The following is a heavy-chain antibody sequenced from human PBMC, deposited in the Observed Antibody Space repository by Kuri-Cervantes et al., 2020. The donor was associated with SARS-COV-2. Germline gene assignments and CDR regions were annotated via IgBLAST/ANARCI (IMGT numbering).Heavy chain of an antibody. D-gene: IGHD2-2*02. CDR2: IIPIFGTA. Sequence: SVKVSCKASGYTFTAYYMHWVRQAPGQGLEWMGWIIPIFGTANYAQKFQGRVTITADESTSTAYMELSSLRSEDTAVYYCASRSTYCSSTSCYRGYYYYGMDVWGQGTTVTVSS. V-gene: IGHV1-69*13. CDR1: GYTFTAYY. J-gene: IGHJ6*02. CDR3: ASRSTYCSSTSCYRGYYYYGMDV.